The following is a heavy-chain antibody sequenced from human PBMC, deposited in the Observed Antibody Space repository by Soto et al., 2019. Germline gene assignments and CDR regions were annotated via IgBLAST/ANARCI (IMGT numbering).Heavy chain of an antibody. CDR3: AKDETYYYDSSGYSLFHRNFDY. D-gene: IGHD3-22*01. CDR2: ISYNGSNK. Sequence: GGSLRLSCAASGFTFSSYGMHWVRQAPGKGLEWVAVISYNGSNKYYADSVKGRFTISRDNSKNTLYLQMNSLRAEDTAVYYCAKDETYYYDSSGYSLFHRNFDYCGQGTLVTVSS. V-gene: IGHV3-30*18. J-gene: IGHJ4*02. CDR1: GFTFSSYG.